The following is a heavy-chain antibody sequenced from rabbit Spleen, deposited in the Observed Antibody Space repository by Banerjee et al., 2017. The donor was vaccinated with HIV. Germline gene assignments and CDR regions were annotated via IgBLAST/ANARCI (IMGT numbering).Heavy chain of an antibody. D-gene: IGHD8-1*01. Sequence: QEQLVESGGGLVKPEGSLTLTCTASGFSFSYGYVMCWVRQAPGKGLEWIGCINSFSGGTVYATWAKGRFTISKTSSTTVTLQMTRLTAADTATYFCARDSGSSFSSYGMDLWGQGTLVTVS. V-gene: IGHV1S45*01. CDR3: ARDSGSSFSSYGMDL. CDR1: GFSFSYGYV. J-gene: IGHJ6*01. CDR2: INSFSGGT.